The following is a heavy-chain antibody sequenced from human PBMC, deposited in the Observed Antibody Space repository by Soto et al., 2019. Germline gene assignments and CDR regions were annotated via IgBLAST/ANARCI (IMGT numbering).Heavy chain of an antibody. Sequence: QSQTLSLTCTVSGGSISSYYWSWIRQPPGKGLEWIGYIYYSGSTNYNPSLKSRVTISVDTSKNQFSLKLSSVTAADTAVYYCARHYGDYDPFDYWGQGTLVTVSS. D-gene: IGHD4-17*01. CDR3: ARHYGDYDPFDY. CDR2: IYYSGST. CDR1: GGSISSYY. V-gene: IGHV4-59*08. J-gene: IGHJ4*02.